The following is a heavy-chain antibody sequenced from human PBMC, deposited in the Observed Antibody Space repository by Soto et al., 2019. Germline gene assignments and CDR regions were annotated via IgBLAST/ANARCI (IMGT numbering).Heavy chain of an antibody. V-gene: IGHV2-26*01. CDR1: GFSLSNARMG. J-gene: IGHJ4*02. CDR3: ARIWYAYSSSWYSSYYFDY. D-gene: IGHD6-13*01. CDR2: IFSNDEK. Sequence: GSGPTLVNPTETLTLTCTVSGFSLSNARMGVSWIRQPPGKALEWLAHIFSNDEKSYSTSLKSRLTISKDTSKSQVVLTMTNMDPVDTATYYCARIWYAYSSSWYSSYYFDYWGQGTLVTVSS.